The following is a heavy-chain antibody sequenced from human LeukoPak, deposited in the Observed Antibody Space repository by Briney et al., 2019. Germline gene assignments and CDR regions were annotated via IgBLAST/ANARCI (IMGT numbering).Heavy chain of an antibody. Sequence: GGSLGLSCAASGFTFRSYSMGWVRQTPGKGLEWLANINEDGSTTYYVDSVKGRFTISRNNADNSLYLQMNSLRAEDAAVYYCARDATRGGDFDSWGQGTLVTVSS. D-gene: IGHD2-15*01. V-gene: IGHV3-7*01. CDR1: GFTFRSYS. CDR2: INEDGSTT. J-gene: IGHJ4*02. CDR3: ARDATRGGDFDS.